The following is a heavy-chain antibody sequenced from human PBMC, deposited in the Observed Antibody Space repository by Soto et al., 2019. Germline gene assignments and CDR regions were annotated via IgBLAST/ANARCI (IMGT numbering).Heavy chain of an antibody. CDR3: ARDSPTVDCSSTSCYKERYYYGMDV. D-gene: IGHD2-2*02. CDR2: IKQDGSEK. CDR1: GFTFSSYW. J-gene: IGHJ6*02. Sequence: GGSLRLSCAASGFTFSSYWMSWVRQAPGKGLEWVANIKQDGSEKYYVDSVKGRFTISRDNAKNSLYLQMNSLRAEDTAVYYCARDSPTVDCSSTSCYKERYYYGMDVWGHGTTVTVS. V-gene: IGHV3-7*03.